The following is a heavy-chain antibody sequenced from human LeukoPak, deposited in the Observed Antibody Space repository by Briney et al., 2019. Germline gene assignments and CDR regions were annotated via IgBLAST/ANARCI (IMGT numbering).Heavy chain of an antibody. CDR1: GGSISSGGYS. CDR2: IYYSGTT. D-gene: IGHD3-9*01. V-gene: IGHV4-30-4*07. Sequence: SSQTLSLTCAVSGGSISSGGYSWSWIRQPPGKGLEWIGYIYYSGTTYYNPSLKSRTIISVDTSKNQFSLKPSSVTAADTAVYYCARHFFDWFRMKWFDPWGQGTLVTVSS. J-gene: IGHJ5*02. CDR3: ARHFFDWFRMKWFDP.